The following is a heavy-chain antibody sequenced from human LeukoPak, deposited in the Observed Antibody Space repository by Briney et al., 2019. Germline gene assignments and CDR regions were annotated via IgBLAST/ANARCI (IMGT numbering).Heavy chain of an antibody. Sequence: PGGSLRLSCAASGFTFSSYCMHWVRQAPGKGLEWVAFIRYDGSNKYYADSVKGRFTISRDNSKNTLYLQMNSLRAEDTAVYYCAKMWISYGYLKPLDYWGQGTLVTVSS. CDR2: IRYDGSNK. J-gene: IGHJ4*02. D-gene: IGHD5-18*01. CDR1: GFTFSSYC. V-gene: IGHV3-30*02. CDR3: AKMWISYGYLKPLDY.